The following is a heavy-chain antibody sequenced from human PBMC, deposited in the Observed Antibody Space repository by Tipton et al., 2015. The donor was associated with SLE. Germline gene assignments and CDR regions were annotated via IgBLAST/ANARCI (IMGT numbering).Heavy chain of an antibody. CDR1: GFTFSSYS. D-gene: IGHD3-10*01. CDR3: ASMARGAFDI. V-gene: IGHV3-21*01. J-gene: IGHJ3*02. Sequence: GSLRLSCAASGFTFSSYSMNWVRQAPGKGLEWVSSISSSSSYIYYADSAKGRFTISRDNAKNSLYLQMNSLRAEDTAVYYCASMARGAFDIWGQGTMVTVSS. CDR2: ISSSSSYI.